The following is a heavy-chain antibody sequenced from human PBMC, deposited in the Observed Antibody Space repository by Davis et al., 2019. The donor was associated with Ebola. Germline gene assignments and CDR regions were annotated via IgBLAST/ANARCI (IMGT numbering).Heavy chain of an antibody. CDR2: TYSGGST. J-gene: IGHJ6*02. CDR3: ARRIGSMTAGYYYFGMDV. V-gene: IGHV3-66*04. D-gene: IGHD2-21*02. Sequence: GGSLRLSCTVSGGSISSYYWSWVRQAPGKGLEWVSVTYSGGSTYYADSVKGRFTISRDNAKNSLYLQMNSLRDEDTAVYYCARRIGSMTAGYYYFGMDVWGQGTTVTVSS. CDR1: GGSISSYY.